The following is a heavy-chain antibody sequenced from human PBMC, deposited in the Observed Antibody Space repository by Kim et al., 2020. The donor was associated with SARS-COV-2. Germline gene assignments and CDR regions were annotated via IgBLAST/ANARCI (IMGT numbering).Heavy chain of an antibody. CDR3: ARDYYYGMDV. J-gene: IGHJ6*02. Sequence: YNDYAVSVKSRITINPDTSKNQFSLQLNSVTPEDTAVYYCARDYYYGMDVWGQGTTVTVSS. CDR2: YN. V-gene: IGHV6-1*01.